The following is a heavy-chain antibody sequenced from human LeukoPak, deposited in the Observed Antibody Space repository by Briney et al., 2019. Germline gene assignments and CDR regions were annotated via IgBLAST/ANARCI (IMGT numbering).Heavy chain of an antibody. CDR3: ARDVPDSGNYYPDAFDI. Sequence: PGGSLRLSCAASGFTFSHYAMHWVRQAPGTGLERVAAIWYDGDNKHYADSVKGRFTISRDNSKNTLYLQMNSLRAEDTADYYCARDVPDSGNYYPDAFDIWGQGTMVTVSS. CDR2: IWYDGDNK. CDR1: GFTFSHYA. D-gene: IGHD3-10*01. V-gene: IGHV3-33*01. J-gene: IGHJ3*02.